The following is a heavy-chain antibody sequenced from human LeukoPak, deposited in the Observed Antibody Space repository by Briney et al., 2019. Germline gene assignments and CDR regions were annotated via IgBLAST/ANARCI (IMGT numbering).Heavy chain of an antibody. Sequence: GGSLRLSCAASGFTFSSYEMNWVRQAPGKGLEWVSYISSSGSTIYYADSVKGRFTISRDNAKNSLYLQMNSLRAGDTAVYYCARDSTLYGGNRFDYWGQGTLVTVSS. CDR1: GFTFSSYE. V-gene: IGHV3-48*03. CDR2: ISSSGSTI. J-gene: IGHJ4*02. D-gene: IGHD4-23*01. CDR3: ARDSTLYGGNRFDY.